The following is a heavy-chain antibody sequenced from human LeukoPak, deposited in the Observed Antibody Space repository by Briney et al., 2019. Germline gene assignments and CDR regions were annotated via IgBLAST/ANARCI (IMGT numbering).Heavy chain of an antibody. Sequence: SETLSLTCTVSGGSISSYYWSWIRQPPGKGLEWIGYIYYSGSANYNPSLKSRVTISVDTSKNQFSLKLSSVTAADTAVYYCARTHSGYDSGFDYWGQGTLVTVSS. CDR2: IYYSGSA. D-gene: IGHD5-12*01. CDR1: GGSISSYY. CDR3: ARTHSGYDSGFDY. V-gene: IGHV4-59*01. J-gene: IGHJ4*02.